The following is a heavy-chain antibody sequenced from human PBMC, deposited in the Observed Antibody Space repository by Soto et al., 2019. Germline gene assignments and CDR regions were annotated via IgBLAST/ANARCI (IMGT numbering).Heavy chain of an antibody. Sequence: GSGGGLVQPGGSLRLSCAASGFAFRDYTFNWVRQAPGKGLEWLSNIRATTSDIFYADSVKGRFTMSRDNAKNLVYLQMNSLRAEDTAVYYCVRDRSWAFDYWGQGSLVTVSS. CDR1: GFAFRDYT. CDR2: IRATTSDI. D-gene: IGHD6-13*01. J-gene: IGHJ4*02. V-gene: IGHV3-48*01. CDR3: VRDRSWAFDY.